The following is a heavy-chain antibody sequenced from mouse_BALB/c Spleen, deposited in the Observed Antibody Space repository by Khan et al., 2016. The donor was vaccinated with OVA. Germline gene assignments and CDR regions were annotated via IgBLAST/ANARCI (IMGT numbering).Heavy chain of an antibody. CDR1: GYTFTNYW. J-gene: IGHJ3*01. D-gene: IGHD2-1*01. CDR3: ARGYFGNYEFAY. CDR2: IFPGTGTT. Sequence: QVQLKQSEAELVKPGASVKLSCKTSGYTFTNYWIQWIKQRPGQGLEWIGEIFPGTGTTYYNENFKGKATLTIDTSSTTAYMQLSSLTSEDSAVXFCARGYFGNYEFAYWGQGTLVTVSA. V-gene: IGHV1S132*01.